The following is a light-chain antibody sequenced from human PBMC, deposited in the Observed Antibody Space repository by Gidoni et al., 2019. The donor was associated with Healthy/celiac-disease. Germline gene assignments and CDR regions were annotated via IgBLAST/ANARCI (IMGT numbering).Light chain of an antibody. J-gene: IGKJ2*01. Sequence: ELVITQSPATLSGSPGERATLSCRASQSVSSNLAWYQQKPGQAPRLLIYGASTRATGIPARFSGSGSGTEFTLTISSLQAEDCAVYYCQQYNNWPLYTFGQGTKLEIK. CDR1: QSVSSN. CDR3: QQYNNWPLYT. V-gene: IGKV3-15*01. CDR2: GAS.